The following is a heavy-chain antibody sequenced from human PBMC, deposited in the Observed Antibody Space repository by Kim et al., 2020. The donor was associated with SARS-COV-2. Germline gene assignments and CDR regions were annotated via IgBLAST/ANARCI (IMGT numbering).Heavy chain of an antibody. D-gene: IGHD3-10*01. V-gene: IGHV3-13*04. J-gene: IGHJ4*02. Sequence: GGYLRLSCAASGFTFSSYDMHWVRQAPGKGLEWVSVIGTTGDTYYPGSVKGRFTISRENAKNSLYLQMDSLRAGDTAVYYCARAAGYFGSEIDYWGQGTLVTVSS. CDR2: IGTTGDT. CDR3: ARAAGYFGSEIDY. CDR1: GFTFSSYD.